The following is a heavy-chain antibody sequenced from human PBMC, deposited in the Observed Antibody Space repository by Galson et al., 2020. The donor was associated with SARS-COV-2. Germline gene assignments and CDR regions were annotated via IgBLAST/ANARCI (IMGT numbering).Heavy chain of an antibody. D-gene: IGHD3-3*01. J-gene: IGHJ6*03. CDR2: IYPGDSDT. CDR3: ARLTYYDFWSGLAYYYYCMDV. CDR1: GYSFTSYW. Sequence: GESLKISCKGSGYSFTSYWIGWVRQMPGKGLEWMGIIYPGDSDTRYSPSFQGQVTISADKSISTAYLQWSRLKASDTAMYYCARLTYYDFWSGLAYYYYCMDVWGKGTTVTLAS. V-gene: IGHV5-51*01.